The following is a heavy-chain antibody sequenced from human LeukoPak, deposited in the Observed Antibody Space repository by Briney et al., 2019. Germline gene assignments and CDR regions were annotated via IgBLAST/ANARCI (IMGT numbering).Heavy chain of an antibody. CDR2: INAGVGNT. V-gene: IGHV1-3*01. D-gene: IGHD6-13*01. CDR1: GYTFSSYA. J-gene: IGHJ5*02. CDR3: ARDYSSSWYNWFDP. Sequence: ASVKVSCKASGYTFSSYAMHWVRQAPGQSLEWMGWINAGVGNTKYSQKFQGRITITRDTSATTAYMELSSLRSEDTALYYCARDYSSSWYNWFDPWGQGTLVTVSS.